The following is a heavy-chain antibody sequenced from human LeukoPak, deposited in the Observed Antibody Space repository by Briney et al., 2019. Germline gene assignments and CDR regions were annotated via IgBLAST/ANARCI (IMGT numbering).Heavy chain of an antibody. V-gene: IGHV4-34*01. D-gene: IGHD5-18*01. CDR1: VGSISSYY. J-gene: IGHJ6*03. CDR2: INHSGST. Sequence: PSETLSLTCAVSVGSISSYYWSWIRQPPGKGLEWIGEINHSGSTSYNPSLKSLVTIAVDTSKNQFSLTLGSVTAADTAVYYCARVSRIQLWFGHQCRGLVYYYYMGVWGKGTTVTVSS. CDR3: ARVSRIQLWFGHQCRGLVYYYYMGV.